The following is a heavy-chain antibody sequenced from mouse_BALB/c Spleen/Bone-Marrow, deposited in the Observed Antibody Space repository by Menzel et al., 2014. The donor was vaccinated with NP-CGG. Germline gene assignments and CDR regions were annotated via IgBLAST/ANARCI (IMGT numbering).Heavy chain of an antibody. D-gene: IGHD1-2*01. V-gene: IGHV4-1*02. Sequence: EVKLVESGGGLVQPGGSLKLSCAASGFDSNRYWMSWVRQAPGKGLEWIGEINPDSSTINYTPSLKDKFIISRDNAENTLYLQMSKVRSEDTALYYCARMHYYGYVAYWGQGTLVTVSA. CDR3: ARMHYYGYVAY. J-gene: IGHJ3*01. CDR2: INPDSSTI. CDR1: GFDSNRYW.